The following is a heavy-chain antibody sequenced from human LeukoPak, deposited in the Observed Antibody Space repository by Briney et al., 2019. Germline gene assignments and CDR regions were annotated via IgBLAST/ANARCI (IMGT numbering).Heavy chain of an antibody. CDR2: INPNSGGT. CDR1: GYTFTGYY. D-gene: IGHD5-12*01. CDR3: ARGSYGGYPLLYYFDY. J-gene: IGHJ4*02. V-gene: IGHV1-2*02. Sequence: GASVKVSCKASGYTFTGYYMHWVRQAPGQGLEWMGWINPNSGGTNYAQKFQGRVTMTRDTSISTACMELSRLRSDDTAVYYCARGSYGGYPLLYYFDYWGQGTLVTVSS.